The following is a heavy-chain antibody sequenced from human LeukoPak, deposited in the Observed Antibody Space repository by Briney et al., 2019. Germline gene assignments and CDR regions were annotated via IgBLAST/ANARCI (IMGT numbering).Heavy chain of an antibody. Sequence: SETLSLTCTVSGGSISSYYWSWIRQPPGKGLEWIGYIYYSGSTNYNPSLKSRVTISVDTSKNQFSLKLSSVTAADTAVYYCARGGGYSSSWYSRRYFDYWGQGTLVTVSS. CDR2: IYYSGST. V-gene: IGHV4-59*01. CDR1: GGSISSYY. J-gene: IGHJ4*02. D-gene: IGHD6-13*01. CDR3: ARGGGYSSSWYSRRYFDY.